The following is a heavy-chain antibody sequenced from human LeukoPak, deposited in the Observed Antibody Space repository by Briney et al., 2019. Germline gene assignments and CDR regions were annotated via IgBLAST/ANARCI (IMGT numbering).Heavy chain of an antibody. V-gene: IGHV4-59*01. D-gene: IGHD3-9*01. J-gene: IGHJ5*02. CDR3: ARAGSIFRGFDP. CDR1: GGSISSYY. CDR2: IYYSGNT. Sequence: PSETLSLTCTVSGGSISSYYWSWIRQPPGKGLEWIGYIYYSGNTNYNPSLKSRVTISVDTSKNQFSLKLSSVTAADTAVYYCARAGSIFRGFDPWGQGTLVTVSS.